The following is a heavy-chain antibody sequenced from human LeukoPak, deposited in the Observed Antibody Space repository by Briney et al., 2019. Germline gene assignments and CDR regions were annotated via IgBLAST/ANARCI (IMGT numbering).Heavy chain of an antibody. J-gene: IGHJ6*02. V-gene: IGHV4-59*01. Sequence: SETLSLTCTVSGGSISSYYWSWIRQPPGKGLEWIGYIYYSGSTNYNPSLKSRVTISVDTSKNQFSLKLSSVTAADTAVYYCARGYGDYHYGMDVWGRGTTVTVSS. CDR1: GGSISSYY. CDR2: IYYSGST. CDR3: ARGYGDYHYGMDV. D-gene: IGHD4-17*01.